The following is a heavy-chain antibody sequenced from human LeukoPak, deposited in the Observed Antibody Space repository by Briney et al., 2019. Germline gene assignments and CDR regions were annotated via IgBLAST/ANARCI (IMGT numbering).Heavy chain of an antibody. CDR2: FDPEDGET. CDR1: GYTLTELS. D-gene: IGHD3-22*01. CDR3: ARDPMIVVVSRGDYGMDV. Sequence: GASVKVSCKVSGYTLTELSMHWVRQAPGKGLEWMGGFDPEDGETIYAQKFQGRVTMTEDTSTDTAYMELSSLRSEDTAVYYCARDPMIVVVSRGDYGMDVWGQGTTVTVSS. J-gene: IGHJ6*02. V-gene: IGHV1-24*01.